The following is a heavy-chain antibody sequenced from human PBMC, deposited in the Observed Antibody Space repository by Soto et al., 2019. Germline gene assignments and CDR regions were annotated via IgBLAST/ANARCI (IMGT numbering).Heavy chain of an antibody. CDR3: AREVDSSGYYYDY. D-gene: IGHD3-22*01. CDR2: IYYSGST. V-gene: IGHV4-30-4*01. Sequence: SETLSLTCTVSGGSISSGDYYWSWTRQPPGKGLEWIGYIYYSGSTYYNPSLKSRVTISVDTSKNQFSLKLSSVTAADTAVYCCAREVDSSGYYYDYWGQGTLVTVSS. J-gene: IGHJ4*02. CDR1: GGSISSGDYY.